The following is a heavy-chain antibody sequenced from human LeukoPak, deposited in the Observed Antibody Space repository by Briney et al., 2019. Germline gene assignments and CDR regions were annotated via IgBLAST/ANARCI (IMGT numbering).Heavy chain of an antibody. J-gene: IGHJ4*02. CDR1: GGSISSGGYS. D-gene: IGHD1-20*01. CDR3: ARANWNDVSFDY. Sequence: PSETLSLTCAVSGGSISSGGYSWSWIRQPRGKGLEWIGYIYYSGSTYYNPSLKSRVTISVDTSKNQFSLKLSSVTAADTAVYYCARANWNDVSFDYWGQGTLVTVSS. CDR2: IYYSGST. V-gene: IGHV4-30-4*07.